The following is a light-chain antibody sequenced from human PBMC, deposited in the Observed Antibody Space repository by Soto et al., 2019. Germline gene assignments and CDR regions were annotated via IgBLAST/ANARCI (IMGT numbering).Light chain of an antibody. CDR1: SSDVGGYNY. Sequence: QSALTQPASVSGSPGQSITISCTGTSSDVGGYNYVSWYQQHPGKAPKLMISEVSNRSSGVSTRFSGSKSGNTASLTISGLQAEDEADYYCSSYTDSSTLVVFGGGTKLTVL. J-gene: IGLJ2*01. CDR2: EVS. CDR3: SSYTDSSTLVV. V-gene: IGLV2-14*01.